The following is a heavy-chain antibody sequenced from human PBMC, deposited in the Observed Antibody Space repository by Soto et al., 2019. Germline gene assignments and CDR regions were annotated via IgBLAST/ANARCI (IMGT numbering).Heavy chain of an antibody. D-gene: IGHD4-17*01. CDR1: GFIFSAYP. CDR2: IRTNGGST. Sequence: EVQLVESGGGLVQPGGSLRLSCAASGFIFSAYPMHWVRQAPGKGLEYVSAIRTNGGSTYYANSVKGRFTISRDNSKNTPYLQMGSLRADDMAIYYCARGDDYVPFDYWGQGTVVTVSS. J-gene: IGHJ4*02. V-gene: IGHV3-64*01. CDR3: ARGDDYVPFDY.